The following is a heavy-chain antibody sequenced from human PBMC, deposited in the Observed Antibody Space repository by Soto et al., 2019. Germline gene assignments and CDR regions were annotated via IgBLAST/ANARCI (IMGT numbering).Heavy chain of an antibody. J-gene: IGHJ4*02. Sequence: QVPLVQSGAEVKNSGASVKVSCKASGYTFTSYGFSWVRQAPGQGLEWMGWISASNGNTNYAQKLQGRVTITADESMSTAYMELSSLRYEDTAVYYCARGPDRSGFYLFDYWGQGTLVTVSS. D-gene: IGHD3-22*01. CDR1: GYTFTSYG. V-gene: IGHV1-18*01. CDR3: ARGPDRSGFYLFDY. CDR2: ISASNGNT.